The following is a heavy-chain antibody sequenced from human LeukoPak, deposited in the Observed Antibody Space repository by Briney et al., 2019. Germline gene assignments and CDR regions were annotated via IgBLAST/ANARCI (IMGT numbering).Heavy chain of an antibody. J-gene: IGHJ5*02. V-gene: IGHV3-7*01. Sequence: GGSLRLSCAASGFTFSSYSMSWVRQAPGQGLEWLANIKRDGRGEYYVDSVKGRFTISRDNAKNSLYLQMHSLRAEDTAVYYCARDREGDYIWGSYRPDWFDPWGQGTLVTVSS. CDR2: IKRDGRGE. D-gene: IGHD3-16*02. CDR3: ARDREGDYIWGSYRPDWFDP. CDR1: GFTFSSYS.